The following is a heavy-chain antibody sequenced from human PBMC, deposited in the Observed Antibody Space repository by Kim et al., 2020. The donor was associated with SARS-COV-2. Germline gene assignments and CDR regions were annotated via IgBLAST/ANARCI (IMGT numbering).Heavy chain of an antibody. J-gene: IGHJ5*02. CDR3: ARDTLWGGDQRWEGNWFDP. Sequence: SRVTISVDTSKNQFSLKLSSVTAADTAVYYCARDTLWGGDQRWEGNWFDPWGQGTLVTVSS. D-gene: IGHD3-16*01. V-gene: IGHV4-39*07.